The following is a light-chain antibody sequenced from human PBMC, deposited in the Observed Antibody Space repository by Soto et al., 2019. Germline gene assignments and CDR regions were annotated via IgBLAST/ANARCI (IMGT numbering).Light chain of an antibody. CDR3: SSYTDRKNLV. J-gene: IGLJ1*01. V-gene: IGLV2-8*01. CDR2: DVT. Sequence: ALTQSPSASGSPGQSVTISCTGTSSDIGGYNSVSWYQQHPGKAPKVMIYDVTKRPSGVPDRFSGSKSGNTASLTVSALQAEDEADYYCSSYTDRKNLVFGTGTKVTV. CDR1: SSDIGGYNS.